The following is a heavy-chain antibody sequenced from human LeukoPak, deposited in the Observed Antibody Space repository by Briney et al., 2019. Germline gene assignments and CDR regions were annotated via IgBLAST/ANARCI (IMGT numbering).Heavy chain of an antibody. Sequence: GGSLRLSCAASGFTFSSYGMHWVRQAPGKGLEWVAVIWYDGSNKYYADSVKGRFTISRDNSKNTLYLQMNSLRAEDTAVYYCARRDTARDAYDIWGQGTMVTVSS. CDR1: GFTFSSYG. CDR2: IWYDGSNK. J-gene: IGHJ3*02. CDR3: ARRDTARDAYDI. V-gene: IGHV3-33*01. D-gene: IGHD5-18*01.